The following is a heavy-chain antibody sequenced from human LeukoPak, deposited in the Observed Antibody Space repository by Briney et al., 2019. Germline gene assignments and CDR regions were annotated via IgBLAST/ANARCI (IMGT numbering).Heavy chain of an antibody. J-gene: IGHJ4*02. Sequence: GGSLRLSCAASGFTFSSYAFHWVRQAPGKGLEYVSSITSNGGSTYYANSVKGRFTISRDNAKNTLYLQMDSLSAEDMAVYYCAKRSSESYYYDYWGQGTLVTVSS. CDR3: AKRSSESYYYDY. V-gene: IGHV3-64*01. CDR1: GFTFSSYA. CDR2: ITSNGGST. D-gene: IGHD3-10*01.